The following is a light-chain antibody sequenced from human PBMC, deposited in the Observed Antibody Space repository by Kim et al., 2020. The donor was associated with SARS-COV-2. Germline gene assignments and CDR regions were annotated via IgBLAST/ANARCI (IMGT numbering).Light chain of an antibody. J-gene: IGKJ2*01. CDR1: QTVLYSSNNKNY. Sequence: DIVMIQSPDSLAVSLGERATINCKSSQTVLYSSNNKNYLAWYQQKPGQPPKLLIYWAPTRESGVPDRFSGSGSGTDFTLTISSLQAEDVAVYYCQQYYSTPYTFGQGTKLEI. V-gene: IGKV4-1*01. CDR2: WAP. CDR3: QQYYSTPYT.